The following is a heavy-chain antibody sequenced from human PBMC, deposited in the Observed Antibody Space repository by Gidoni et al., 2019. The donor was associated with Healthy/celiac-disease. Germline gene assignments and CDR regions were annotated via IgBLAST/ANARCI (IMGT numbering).Heavy chain of an antibody. V-gene: IGHV4-34*01. J-gene: IGHJ6*03. CDR2: INHGGST. CDR3: AKGRGYQLPPGIYYYYYMDV. D-gene: IGHD2-2*01. CDR1: VGSFSGYY. Sequence: QVQLQQWGAGLLKPSETLSLTCAVSVGSFSGYYWNWIRQPPGKGLEWIGEINHGGSTDYNPSLKSRVTISVDTSKNQFSLKLSSVTAADTAVYYCAKGRGYQLPPGIYYYYYMDVWGKGTTVTVSS.